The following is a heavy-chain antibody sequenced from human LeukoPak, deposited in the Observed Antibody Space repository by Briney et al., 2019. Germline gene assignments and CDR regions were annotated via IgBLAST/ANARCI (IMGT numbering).Heavy chain of an antibody. CDR2: IYYSGST. J-gene: IGHJ4*02. CDR3: ARDQEGSGYRFDY. Sequence: SETLSLTCTVPGGSISSGGYYWSWIRQHPGKGLEWIGYIYYSGSTYYNPSLKSRVTISVDTSKNQFSLRLSSVTAADTAVYYCARDQEGSGYRFDYWGQGTLVTVSS. CDR1: GGSISSGGYY. V-gene: IGHV4-31*03. D-gene: IGHD3-22*01.